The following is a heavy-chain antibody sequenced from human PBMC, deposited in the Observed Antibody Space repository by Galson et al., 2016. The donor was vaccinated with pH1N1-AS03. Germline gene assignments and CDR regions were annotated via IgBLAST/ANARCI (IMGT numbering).Heavy chain of an antibody. CDR2: LRQDQSQT. J-gene: IGHJ6*02. V-gene: IGHV3-7*01. CDR1: GFTFSTYW. Sequence: SLRLSCAASGFTFSTYWMSWVRQAPGKGLEWVANLRQDQSQTYYLDSVKGRFTISRDNATNSLSLQMDSLRAEDTAIYYCARLGYCDNTTCSFGMDVWGQGTSVIVSS. D-gene: IGHD2/OR15-2a*01. CDR3: ARLGYCDNTTCSFGMDV.